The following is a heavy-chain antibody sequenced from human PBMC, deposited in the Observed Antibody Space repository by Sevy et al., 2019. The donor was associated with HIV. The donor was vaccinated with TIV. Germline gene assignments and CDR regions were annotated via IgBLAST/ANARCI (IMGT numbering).Heavy chain of an antibody. D-gene: IGHD4-17*01. CDR1: GGSISSSSYY. CDR2: IYYSGST. Sequence: SETLSLTCTVSGGSISSSSYYWGWIRQPPGKGLEWIGSIYYSGSTYYNPSLKSRVTISVDTSKNQFSLKLSSVTAADTAVYYCARLPHDYGVVYYGMDVWGQGTTVTVSS. CDR3: ARLPHDYGVVYYGMDV. J-gene: IGHJ6*02. V-gene: IGHV4-39*01.